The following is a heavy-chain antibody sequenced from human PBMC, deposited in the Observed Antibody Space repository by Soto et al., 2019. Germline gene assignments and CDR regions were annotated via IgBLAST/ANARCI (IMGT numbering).Heavy chain of an antibody. CDR2: INHSGST. J-gene: IGHJ5*02. D-gene: IGHD3-3*01. Sequence: NPSETLSLTCAVYGGSFSGYYWSWIRQPPGKGLEWIGEINHSGSTNYNPSLKSRVTISVDTSKNQFSLKLSSVTAADTAVYYCARAALGGSYYDFWRSNWFDPWGQGTLVTVSS. CDR1: GGSFSGYY. CDR3: ARAALGGSYYDFWRSNWFDP. V-gene: IGHV4-34*01.